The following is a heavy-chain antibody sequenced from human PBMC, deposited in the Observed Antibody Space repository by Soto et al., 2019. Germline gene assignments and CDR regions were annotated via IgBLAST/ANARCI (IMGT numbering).Heavy chain of an antibody. CDR3: ARGYCSSTSCYSADY. D-gene: IGHD2-2*01. V-gene: IGHV1-18*01. J-gene: IGHJ4*02. CDR1: GYTFTRYG. Sequence: VSYKASGYTFTRYGISWMRQAPGQGLEWMGWISAYNGNTNYAQKLQGRVTMTTDTSTSTAYMELRSLRSDDTAVYYCARGYCSSTSCYSADYWAREPWSPSPQ. CDR2: ISAYNGNT.